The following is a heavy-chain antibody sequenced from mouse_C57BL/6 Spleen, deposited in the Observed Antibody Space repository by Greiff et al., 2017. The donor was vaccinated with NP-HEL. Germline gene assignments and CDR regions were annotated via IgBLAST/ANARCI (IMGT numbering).Heavy chain of an antibody. J-gene: IGHJ3*01. D-gene: IGHD2-5*01. Sequence: EVKVEESGGGLVKPGGSLKLSCAASGFTFSDYGMHWVRQAPEKGLEWVAYISSGSSTIYYADTVKGRFTISRDNAKNTLFLQMTSLRSEDTAMYYCARPAYYSNYGGAYWGQGTLVTVSA. CDR2: ISSGSSTI. V-gene: IGHV5-17*01. CDR1: GFTFSDYG. CDR3: ARPAYYSNYGGAY.